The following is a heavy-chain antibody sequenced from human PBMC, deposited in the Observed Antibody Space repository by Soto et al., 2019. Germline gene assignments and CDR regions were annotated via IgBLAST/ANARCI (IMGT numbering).Heavy chain of an antibody. D-gene: IGHD4-17*01. Sequence: GGSLRLSCAASGFTFSSYAMSWVRQAPGKGLEGVAVISYDGSNKYYADSVKGRFTISRDNSKNTLYLQMNSLRAEDTAVYYCARDNGDYAFDYWGQGTLVTVSS. V-gene: IGHV3-30-3*01. CDR3: ARDNGDYAFDY. CDR2: ISYDGSNK. CDR1: GFTFSSYA. J-gene: IGHJ4*02.